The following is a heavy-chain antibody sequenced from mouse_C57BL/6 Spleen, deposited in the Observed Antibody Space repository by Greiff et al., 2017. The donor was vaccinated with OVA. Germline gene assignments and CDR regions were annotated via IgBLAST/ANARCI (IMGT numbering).Heavy chain of an antibody. J-gene: IGHJ1*03. D-gene: IGHD4-1*02. CDR1: GYAFSSSW. CDR3: ARPNSYWYFDV. CDR2: IYPGDGDT. Sequence: VQLQESGPELVKPGASVKISCKASGYAFSSSWMNWVKQRPGKGLEWIGRIYPGDGDTNYNGKFKGKATLTADKSSSTAYMQLSSLTSEDSAVYFCARPNSYWYFDVWGTGTTVTVSS. V-gene: IGHV1-82*01.